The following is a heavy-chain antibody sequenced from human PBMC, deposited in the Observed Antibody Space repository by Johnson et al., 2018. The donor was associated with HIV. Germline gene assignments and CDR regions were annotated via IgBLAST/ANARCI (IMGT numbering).Heavy chain of an antibody. CDR1: GFTFSSYW. CDR3: ARGPSQLYWPDVAFDI. Sequence: VQLVESGGGLVQPGGSLRLSCATSGFTFSSYWMSWVRQAPGKGLDWVANIKQDGGEKYYVDSVKGRFTTSRDNAKNSLYLQMNSLRAEDTAVYYCARGPSQLYWPDVAFDIWGQGTTVTVSS. V-gene: IGHV3-7*05. CDR2: IKQDGGEK. D-gene: IGHD2-8*02. J-gene: IGHJ3*02.